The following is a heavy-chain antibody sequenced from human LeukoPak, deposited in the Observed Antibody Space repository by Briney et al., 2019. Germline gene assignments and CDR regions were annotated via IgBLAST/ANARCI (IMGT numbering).Heavy chain of an antibody. CDR2: IIAIFGTA. D-gene: IGHD3-22*01. CDR3: ARDTSLNYYDSSGYYYFDY. V-gene: IGHV1-69*13. J-gene: IGHJ4*02. Sequence: SVKVSCKASGGTFSSYAISWVRQAPGQGLEWMGGIIAIFGTANYAQKFQGRVTITADESTSTAYMELSSLRSEDTAVYYCARDTSLNYYDSSGYYYFDYWGQGTLVTVSS. CDR1: GGTFSSYA.